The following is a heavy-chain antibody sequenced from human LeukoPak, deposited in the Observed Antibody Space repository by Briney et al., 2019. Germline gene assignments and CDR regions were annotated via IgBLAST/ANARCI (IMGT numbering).Heavy chain of an antibody. D-gene: IGHD1-26*01. CDR1: GGTFSSYA. J-gene: IGHJ4*02. Sequence: ASVKVSCKASGGTFSSYAISWVRQAPGQGLEWMGGIIPIFGTANYAQKFQGRVTITTDEYTTTAYTELSSLRSEDTAVYYCARAGYSGSYYYFDYWGQGTLVTVSS. CDR3: ARAGYSGSYYYFDY. CDR2: IIPIFGTA. V-gene: IGHV1-69*05.